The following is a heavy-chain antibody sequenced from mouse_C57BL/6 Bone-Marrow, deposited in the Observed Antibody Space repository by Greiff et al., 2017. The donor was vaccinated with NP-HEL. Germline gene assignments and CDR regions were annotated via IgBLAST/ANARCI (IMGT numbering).Heavy chain of an antibody. CDR3: ARGTAHYYYAMDY. CDR1: GYTFTSYW. CDR2: IAPNSGGT. Sequence: QVQLQQSGAELVKPGASVKLSCKASGYTFTSYWMHWVKQRPGRGLEWIGRIAPNSGGTKYNEKFKSKATLTVDKPSSTAYMQLSSLTSEDSAVYYCARGTAHYYYAMDYWGQGTSVTVSS. V-gene: IGHV1-72*01. D-gene: IGHD3-2*02. J-gene: IGHJ4*01.